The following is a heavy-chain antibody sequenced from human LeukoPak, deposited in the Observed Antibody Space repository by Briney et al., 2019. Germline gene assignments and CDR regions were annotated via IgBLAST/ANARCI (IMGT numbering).Heavy chain of an antibody. V-gene: IGHV3-7*01. CDR1: GFTFSNYW. Sequence: GGSLRLSCAASGFTFSNYWMTWVRQAPGKGLEWVANIKGDGSEKYYVDSVKGRLTISRDNAENSLYLQMNSLRAEATAVYYCARGGQYHYWGQGTLVTVSS. J-gene: IGHJ4*02. D-gene: IGHD1-26*01. CDR2: IKGDGSEK. CDR3: ARGGQYHY.